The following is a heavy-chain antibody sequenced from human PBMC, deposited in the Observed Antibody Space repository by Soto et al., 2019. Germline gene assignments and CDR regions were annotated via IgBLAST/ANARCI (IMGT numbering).Heavy chain of an antibody. CDR1: GGSIGSYY. Sequence: SETLSLTCTVSGGSIGSYYWSWIRQPAGKGLEWIGRIYTSGSTNYNPSLKSRVTMSVDTSKNQFSLKLSSVTAADTAVYYCAKGVRSGWYFDYWGQGTLVTVSS. V-gene: IGHV4-4*07. CDR3: AKGVRSGWYFDY. D-gene: IGHD6-19*01. CDR2: IYTSGST. J-gene: IGHJ4*02.